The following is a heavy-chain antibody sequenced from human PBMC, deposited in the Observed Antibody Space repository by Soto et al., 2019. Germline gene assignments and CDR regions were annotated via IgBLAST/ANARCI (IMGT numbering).Heavy chain of an antibody. CDR2: IYYSGST. D-gene: IGHD5-18*01. J-gene: IGHJ3*02. Sequence: PSETLSLTCTVSGGSISSYYWSWIRQPPGKGLEWIGYIYYSGSTNYNPSLKSRVTISVDTSKNQFSLKLSSVTAADTAVYHCARDLDTYAFXIWGQGTTVTVSS. CDR3: ARDLDTYAFXI. V-gene: IGHV4-59*01. CDR1: GGSISSYY.